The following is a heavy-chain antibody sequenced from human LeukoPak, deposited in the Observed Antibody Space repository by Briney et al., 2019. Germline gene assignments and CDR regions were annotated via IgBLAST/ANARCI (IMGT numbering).Heavy chain of an antibody. CDR1: GFTFSSYA. CDR2: ISYDGSNK. Sequence: PGGSLRLACADSGFTFSSYAMHWVRQAPGKGLEWVAVISYDGSNKYYADSVKGRFTISRDNSKNTVSLQMNSLRAEDTAVYYCAGDGWHGLFTYWGQGTLVTVSS. J-gene: IGHJ4*02. CDR3: AGDGWHGLFTY. D-gene: IGHD5-24*01. V-gene: IGHV3-30*04.